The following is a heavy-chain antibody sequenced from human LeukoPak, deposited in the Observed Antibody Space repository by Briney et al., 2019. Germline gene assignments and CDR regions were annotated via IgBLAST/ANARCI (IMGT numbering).Heavy chain of an antibody. CDR2: IYYSGST. Sequence: PSETLSLTCAVSGGSISSYYWSWIRQPPGKGLEWIGYIYYSGSTNYNPSLKSRVTISVDTSKNQFSLKLSSVTAADTAVYYCARSRSGWSKNYYYYYMDVWGKGTTVTVSS. CDR3: ARSRSGWSKNYYYYYMDV. J-gene: IGHJ6*03. D-gene: IGHD6-19*01. CDR1: GGSISSYY. V-gene: IGHV4-59*01.